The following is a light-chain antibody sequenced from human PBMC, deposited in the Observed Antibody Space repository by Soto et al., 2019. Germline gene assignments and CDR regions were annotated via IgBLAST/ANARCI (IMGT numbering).Light chain of an antibody. V-gene: IGLV1-40*01. J-gene: IGLJ2*01. CDR3: QSYASSLGAYVV. CDR1: SSNIGAGYD. CDR2: GNS. Sequence: QSVLTQPPSVSGAPGQRVTISCTGSSSNIGAGYDVHWYQQLPGTAPKLLIYGNSNRPSGVPDRFSGSKSGTSASLAITGLQAEDEADYYCQSYASSLGAYVVFGGGTQLTVL.